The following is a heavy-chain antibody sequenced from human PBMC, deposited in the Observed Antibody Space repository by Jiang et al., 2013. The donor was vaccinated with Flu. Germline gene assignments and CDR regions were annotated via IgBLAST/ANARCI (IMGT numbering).Heavy chain of an antibody. D-gene: IGHD1-26*01. CDR2: ISSSADLI. V-gene: IGHV3-48*03. CDR3: ARGHSGSYEYYFDY. Sequence: VQLVESGGGLVWPGGSLRLSCAASGFTFSNFEMNWVRQAPGKGLEWVSYISSSADLIYYADSVKGRFTISRDNTKNSLYLQMNSLRGEDTAVYYCARGHSGSYEYYFDYWGQGTLVTVSS. J-gene: IGHJ4*02. CDR1: GFTFSNFE.